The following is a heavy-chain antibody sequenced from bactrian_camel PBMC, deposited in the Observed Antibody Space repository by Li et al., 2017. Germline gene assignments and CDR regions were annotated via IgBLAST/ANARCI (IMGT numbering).Heavy chain of an antibody. CDR2: IDSDGNR. J-gene: IGHJ4*01. V-gene: IGHV3S9*01. CDR1: GFSYSGYC. Sequence: VESGGGSVQAGGSLRLSCATSGFSYSGYCMGWSRQVPGKGRERVAAIDSDGNRSYATSVKGRFTISEDKAKNSLYLQMSDLTPEDTAMYYCAAVRNPIYYCPSAHEYAHWGQGTQVTVS. CDR3: AAVRNPIYYCPSAHEYAH. D-gene: IGHD3*01.